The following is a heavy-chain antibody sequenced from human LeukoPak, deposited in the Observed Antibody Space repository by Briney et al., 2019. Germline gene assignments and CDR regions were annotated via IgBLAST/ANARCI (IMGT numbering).Heavy chain of an antibody. CDR1: GGSISSSSYY. CDR3: ARRMNYYDSSGSGTWFDP. J-gene: IGHJ5*02. Sequence: SETLSLTCTVSGGSISSSSYYWGWIRQPPGKGLEWIGSIYYSGSTYYNPSLKSRVTISVHTSKHQFSLKLSSVTAADTAVYYCARRMNYYDSSGSGTWFDPWGQGTLVTVSS. CDR2: IYYSGST. D-gene: IGHD3-22*01. V-gene: IGHV4-39*01.